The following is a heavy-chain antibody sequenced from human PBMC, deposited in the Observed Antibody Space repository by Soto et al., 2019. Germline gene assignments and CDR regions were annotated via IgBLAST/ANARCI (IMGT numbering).Heavy chain of an antibody. CDR1: GYTFTGYY. V-gene: IGHV1-2*04. Sequence: GSVKVSCKASGYTFTGYYMHWVRQAPGQGLAWMGWINPNSGGANYAQKVQGWVTMTGDTSISTAYMELIRLRSDDTAVYYCASDLVSAGGSNYYYYYGMDVWGQGTTVTVSS. D-gene: IGHD3-10*01. J-gene: IGHJ6*02. CDR3: ASDLVSAGGSNYYYYYGMDV. CDR2: INPNSGGA.